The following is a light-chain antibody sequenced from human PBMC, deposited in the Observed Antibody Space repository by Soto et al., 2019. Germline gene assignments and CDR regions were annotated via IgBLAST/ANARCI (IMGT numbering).Light chain of an antibody. CDR2: AAS. CDR3: LQDYHYPYT. V-gene: IGKV1-6*01. Sequence: AIQMTQSPSSLSASVGDRVTITCRASQGIRNDLGWYQQKPGKAPKLLIYAASSVQSGVPSRFRGSVSGTDFTLTISRLQPEDFATYYCLQDYHYPYTFGQGTKLEIK. CDR1: QGIRND. J-gene: IGKJ2*01.